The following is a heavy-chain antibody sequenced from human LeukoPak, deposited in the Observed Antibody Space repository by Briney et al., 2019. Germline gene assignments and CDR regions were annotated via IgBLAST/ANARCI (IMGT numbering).Heavy chain of an antibody. J-gene: IGHJ4*02. D-gene: IGHD2-2*01. V-gene: IGHV4-59*01. CDR3: ARDPGYCSSTTCYFDY. Sequence: SETLSLTCSVSSGSISSYYWSWIRQPPGKGLEWIGYIHYSGTTSYNPSLKSRVTISADTSKNLLSLKVSSVTAADTAVYYCARDPGYCSSTTCYFDYWGQGALVTVSS. CDR1: SGSISSYY. CDR2: IHYSGTT.